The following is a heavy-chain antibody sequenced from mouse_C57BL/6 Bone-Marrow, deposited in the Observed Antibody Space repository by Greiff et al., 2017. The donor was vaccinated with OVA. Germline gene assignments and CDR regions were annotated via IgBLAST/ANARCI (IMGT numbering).Heavy chain of an antibody. CDR3: ARDPPYYYGSSPGYYAMDY. CDR2: INPYNGDT. CDR1: GYSFTGYF. J-gene: IGHJ4*01. Sequence: VQLQQSGPELVKPGDSVKISCKASGYSFTGYFMNWVMQSHGKSLEWIGRINPYNGDTFYNQKFKGKATLTVDKSSSTAQMALRSLTSEDSAVYYCARDPPYYYGSSPGYYAMDYWGQGTSVTVSS. D-gene: IGHD1-1*01. V-gene: IGHV1-20*01.